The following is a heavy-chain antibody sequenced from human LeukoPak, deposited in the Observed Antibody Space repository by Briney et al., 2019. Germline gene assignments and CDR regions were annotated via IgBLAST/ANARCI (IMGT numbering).Heavy chain of an antibody. D-gene: IGHD3-22*01. CDR3: ARGDYYYDSSGYYSCFDY. J-gene: IGHJ4*02. CDR1: GFTFSSYA. Sequence: PGGSLRLSCAASGFTFSSYAMHWVRQAPGKGLEWVAVISCDGSNKYYADSVKGRFTISRDNSENTLYLQMNSLRAEDTAVYYCARGDYYYDSSGYYSCFDYWGQGTLVTVSS. V-gene: IGHV3-30*04. CDR2: ISCDGSNK.